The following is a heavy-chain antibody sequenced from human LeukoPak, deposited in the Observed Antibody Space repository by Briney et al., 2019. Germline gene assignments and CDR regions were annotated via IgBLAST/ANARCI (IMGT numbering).Heavy chain of an antibody. J-gene: IGHJ5*02. V-gene: IGHV4-59*08. CDR2: IYYSGTT. CDR1: GGSISTYY. D-gene: IGHD1-1*01. Sequence: SETLSLTCTVSGGSISTYYWSWIRQPPGKGLEWIGYIYYSGTTNHNPSLKSRVTLSLNTSKNQFSLKLSSVTAADTAVYYCARHGNDGSNWFDPGGRGTLVTVS. CDR3: ARHGNDGSNWFDP.